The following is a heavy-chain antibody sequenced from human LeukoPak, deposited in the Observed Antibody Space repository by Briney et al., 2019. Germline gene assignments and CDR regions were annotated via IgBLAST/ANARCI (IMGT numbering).Heavy chain of an antibody. CDR1: GFTFSSYG. V-gene: IGHV3-30*02. D-gene: IGHD3-22*01. CDR2: IRYDGSNK. J-gene: IGHJ6*03. CDR3: AKDGLWRAVITLTNDYYYYMDV. Sequence: GGSLRLSCAASGFTFSSYGMHWVRQAPGKGLEWVAFIRYDGSNKYYADSVKGRFTISRDNSKNTLYLQMNSLRAEDTAVYYCAKDGLWRAVITLTNDYYYYMDVWGKGTTVTISS.